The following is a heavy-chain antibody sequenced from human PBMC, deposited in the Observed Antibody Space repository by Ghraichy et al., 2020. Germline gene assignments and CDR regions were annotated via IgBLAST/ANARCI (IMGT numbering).Heavy chain of an antibody. D-gene: IGHD3-16*01. Sequence: SETLSLTCSVSGGSISYNNYFWGWIRQPPGKGLEWIGNIYYTGSAYYNPSLMSRVSISVDTSKNQFSLKVKSVTAADTAVYYCARQVDGRNLGLYYFDSWGPGSLVTVSS. V-gene: IGHV4-39*01. CDR3: ARQVDGRNLGLYYFDS. CDR2: IYYTGSA. CDR1: GGSISYNNYF. J-gene: IGHJ4*02.